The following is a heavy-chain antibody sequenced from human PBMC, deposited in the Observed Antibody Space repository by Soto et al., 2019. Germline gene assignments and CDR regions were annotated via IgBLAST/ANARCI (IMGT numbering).Heavy chain of an antibody. Sequence: QVQLVESGGGLVKPGGSLRLSCAASGFSFSDYYMTWIRQAPGKGLEWVSYISSRSGTIYYADSVKGRFTLSRDNAKNSLYLQMNSLSAVATAVYYCAREVDTALVVSPHYFDYWGQGTLVTVS. CDR3: AREVDTALVVSPHYFDY. J-gene: IGHJ4*02. D-gene: IGHD5-18*01. CDR2: ISSRSGTI. V-gene: IGHV3-11*01. CDR1: GFSFSDYY.